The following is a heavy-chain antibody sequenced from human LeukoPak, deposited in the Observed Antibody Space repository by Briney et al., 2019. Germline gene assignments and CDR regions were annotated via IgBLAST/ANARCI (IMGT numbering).Heavy chain of an antibody. V-gene: IGHV3-74*01. Sequence: GGSLRLSCAASGFTFSSYWMHWVRQAPGKGLVWVSRINSDGSSTSYADSVKSRFTISRDNAKNTLYLQMNSLRAEDTAVYYCARVGDYYDSSGPDAFDIWGQGTMVTVSS. CDR1: GFTFSSYW. CDR3: ARVGDYYDSSGPDAFDI. D-gene: IGHD3-22*01. J-gene: IGHJ3*02. CDR2: INSDGSST.